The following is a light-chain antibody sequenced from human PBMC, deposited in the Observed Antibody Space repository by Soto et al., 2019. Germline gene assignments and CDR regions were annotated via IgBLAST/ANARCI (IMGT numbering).Light chain of an antibody. Sequence: DVQMTQSPPSVSASVGDRVALTCRASQDVSTSLAWYQQKPGEAPKLMIYAASRLQGGVPSRFSCSGSGTDFTLTISSLQPEELATYYCQQTNNFPLTFGGGTKVDIK. CDR3: QQTNNFPLT. J-gene: IGKJ4*01. V-gene: IGKV1-12*01. CDR2: AAS. CDR1: QDVSTS.